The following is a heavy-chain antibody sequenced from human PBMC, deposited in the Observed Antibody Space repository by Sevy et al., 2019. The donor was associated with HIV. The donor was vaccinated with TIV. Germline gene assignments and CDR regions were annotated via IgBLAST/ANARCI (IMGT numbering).Heavy chain of an antibody. V-gene: IGHV3-23*01. Sequence: GGSLRLSCAASGFTFSSYAMSWVRQAPGKGLEWVSAISGSGGSTYYADSVKGRFTISRDNSKNTLYLQMNSLRAEGTAVYYCATAIDYLYFDYWGQGTLVTVSS. CDR2: ISGSGGST. D-gene: IGHD4-17*01. CDR3: ATAIDYLYFDY. CDR1: GFTFSSYA. J-gene: IGHJ4*02.